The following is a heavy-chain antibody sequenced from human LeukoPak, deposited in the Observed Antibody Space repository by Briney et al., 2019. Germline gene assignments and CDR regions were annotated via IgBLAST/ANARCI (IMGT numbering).Heavy chain of an antibody. CDR2: ITSSSSFI. CDR1: GFIFRTYS. V-gene: IGHV3-21*01. D-gene: IGHD3-10*01. J-gene: IGHJ4*02. Sequence: PGGSLRLSCAASGFIFRTYSMNWVRQAPGKGLEWVSFITSSSSFIYYADSVKGRFTISRDNAKNSLYLQMNSLRAEDTAVYYCARASLYYGSGVFDYWGQGTLVTVSS. CDR3: ARASLYYGSGVFDY.